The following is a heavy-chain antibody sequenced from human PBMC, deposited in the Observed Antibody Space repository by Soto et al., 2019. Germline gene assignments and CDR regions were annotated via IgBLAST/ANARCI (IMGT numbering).Heavy chain of an antibody. Sequence: SETLSLTCTVSGASISGFYWIWIRKSAGKGLEWIGRIYATGTTDYNPSLKSRVMMSVDTSKKQFSLKLRSVTAADTAVYYCVRDGTKTLRSWFDYWGQGXSVTVSS. J-gene: IGHJ5*01. D-gene: IGHD1-1*01. CDR1: GASISGFY. CDR3: VRDGTKTLRSWFDY. V-gene: IGHV4-4*07. CDR2: IYATGTT.